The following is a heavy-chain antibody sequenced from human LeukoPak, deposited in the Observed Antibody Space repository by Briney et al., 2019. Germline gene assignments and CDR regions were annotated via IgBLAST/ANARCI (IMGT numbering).Heavy chain of an antibody. V-gene: IGHV4-39*01. D-gene: IGHD3-10*01. CDR1: GGSVSSRDYY. CDR3: ARRFGYWYDY. Sequence: SETLSLTCTVSGGSVSSRDYYWDWIRQPPGKGLEWIGSIYYSGSTYKSPSLKSRVTISVDTSKNQFFLNLRSVTAADTAVFFCARRFGYWYDYWGRGTLVTVSS. CDR2: IYYSGST. J-gene: IGHJ4*02.